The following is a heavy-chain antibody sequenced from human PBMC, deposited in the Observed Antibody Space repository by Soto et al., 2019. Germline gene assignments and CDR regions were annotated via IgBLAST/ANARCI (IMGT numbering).Heavy chain of an antibody. CDR1: GFTFSNAW. CDR3: TTLTMIEVHDDS. Sequence: PGGSLRLSCAASGFTFSNAWMNWVRQAPGKGLGWVGRIKSKADGGATDYAAPVKGRFTISRDDSKNTLYLQMNSLKSEDTAVYYCTTLTMIEVHDDSWGQGTLVTVSS. CDR2: IKSKADGGAT. V-gene: IGHV3-15*01. J-gene: IGHJ4*02. D-gene: IGHD3-22*01.